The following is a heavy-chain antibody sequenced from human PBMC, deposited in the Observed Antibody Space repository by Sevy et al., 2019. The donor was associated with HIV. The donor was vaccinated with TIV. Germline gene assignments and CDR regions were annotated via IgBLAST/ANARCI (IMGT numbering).Heavy chain of an antibody. V-gene: IGHV5-51*01. CDR1: GNSFTNNW. Sequence: GESLKISCRGSGNSFTNNWIGWVRQMPGKALDWMGVIFPGNSDTRYSPSLQSQVTISADKSITTAYLHWNSLRASDTAIYYCVRVVAGEGHLHYWGQGTLVTVSS. CDR3: VRVVAGEGHLHY. CDR2: IFPGNSDT. J-gene: IGHJ4*02. D-gene: IGHD2-15*01.